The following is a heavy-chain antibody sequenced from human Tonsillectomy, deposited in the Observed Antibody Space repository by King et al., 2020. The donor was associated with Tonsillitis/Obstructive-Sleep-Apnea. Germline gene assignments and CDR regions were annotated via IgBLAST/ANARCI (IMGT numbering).Heavy chain of an antibody. Sequence: VQLQESGPGLVKPSETLSLTCTVSGGSISSYYWSWLRPPPGKGLEWIGYIYYSGSTNYNPSLKSRVTISVDTSKNQFSLKLSSVTAADTAVYYCAREGGSYPGAFDIWGQGTMVTVSS. J-gene: IGHJ3*02. CDR3: AREGGSYPGAFDI. CDR2: IYYSGST. D-gene: IGHD1-26*01. V-gene: IGHV4-59*01. CDR1: GGSISSYY.